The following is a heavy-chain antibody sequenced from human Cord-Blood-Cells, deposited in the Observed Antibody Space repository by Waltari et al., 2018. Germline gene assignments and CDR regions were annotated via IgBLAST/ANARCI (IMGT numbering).Heavy chain of an antibody. CDR3: ARVDTASVKDLYYYYMDV. Sequence: QLQLQESGPGLVKPSETLSLTCTVSGGSISSSSYYWGWIRQPPGKGLEWIGSIYYSGSTYYDPSRKSRVTRSVDTSKNQFSLKLSSVTAADTAVYYCARVDTASVKDLYYYYMDVWGKGTTVTVSS. V-gene: IGHV4-39*01. CDR1: GGSISSSSYY. D-gene: IGHD5-18*01. J-gene: IGHJ6*03. CDR2: IYYSGST.